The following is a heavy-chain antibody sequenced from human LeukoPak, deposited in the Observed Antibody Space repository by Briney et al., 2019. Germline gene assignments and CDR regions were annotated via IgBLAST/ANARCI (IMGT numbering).Heavy chain of an antibody. D-gene: IGHD2-2*01. CDR1: GGSISSTGYY. CDR2: ISYSGST. Sequence: SETLSLTCTVSGGSISSTGYYWGWIRQPPGKGLEWIGSISYSGSTYHNPSLKSRVTISVETSNNQFSLKLSSVTAADTAVYYCAKYQTRTMFDSWGQGTLVSVSS. J-gene: IGHJ4*02. V-gene: IGHV4-39*01. CDR3: AKYQTRTMFDS.